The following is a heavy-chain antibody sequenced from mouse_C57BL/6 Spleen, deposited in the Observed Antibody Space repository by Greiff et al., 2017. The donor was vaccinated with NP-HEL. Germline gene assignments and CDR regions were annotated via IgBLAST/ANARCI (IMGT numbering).Heavy chain of an antibody. CDR3: ARELRFFAY. D-gene: IGHD1-1*01. V-gene: IGHV1-82*01. J-gene: IGHJ3*01. CDR2: IYPGDGDT. CDR1: GYAFSSSW. Sequence: QVQLKQSGPELVKPGASVKISCKASGYAFSSSWMNWVKQRPGKGLEWIGRIYPGDGDTNYNGKFKGKATLTADKSSSTAYMQLSSLTSEDSAVYFCARELRFFAYWGQGTLVTVSA.